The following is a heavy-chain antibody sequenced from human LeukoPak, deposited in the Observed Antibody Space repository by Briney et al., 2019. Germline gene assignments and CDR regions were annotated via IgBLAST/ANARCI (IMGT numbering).Heavy chain of an antibody. J-gene: IGHJ4*02. CDR2: IYPGNSDT. Sequence: GESLKISCKGSGYTFTTYWIGWVRQMPGKGLEWMGIIYPGNSDTRYSPSFQGQVTISADKSIGTAYLQWSSLKASDTAMYYCARWGTVARFIVDYWGQGTLVTVSS. CDR1: GYTFTTYW. V-gene: IGHV5-51*01. CDR3: ARWGTVARFIVDY. D-gene: IGHD4-17*01.